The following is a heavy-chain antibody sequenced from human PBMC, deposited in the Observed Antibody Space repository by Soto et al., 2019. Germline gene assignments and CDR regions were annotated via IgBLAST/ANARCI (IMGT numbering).Heavy chain of an antibody. J-gene: IGHJ4*02. D-gene: IGHD3-22*01. CDR1: GYIFTSYW. Sequence: PGESLKISCKGSGYIFTSYWIGWVRQMPGKGLEWMGIIYPGDSDTRYSPSFQGQVTISADKSISTAYLQWSSLKASDTAMYYCARALLDYDSSGYYYFFDYWGQGTLVTVSS. CDR2: IYPGDSDT. V-gene: IGHV5-51*01. CDR3: ARALLDYDSSGYYYFFDY.